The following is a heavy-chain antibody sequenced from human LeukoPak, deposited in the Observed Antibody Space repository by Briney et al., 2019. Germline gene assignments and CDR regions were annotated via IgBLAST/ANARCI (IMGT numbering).Heavy chain of an antibody. CDR1: GFSLSAYG. J-gene: IGHJ4*02. CDR3: ARSQSSSLIDY. CDR2: IWYDGTSK. D-gene: IGHD6-13*01. Sequence: GGSLRLSCAASGFSLSAYGVHWVRQAPGKGLEWVAVIWYDGTSKDYADSVKGRFIFSRDNSKNTLYLQMNSLTVEDTAVYYCARSQSSSLIDYWGQGTLVTVSS. V-gene: IGHV3-33*01.